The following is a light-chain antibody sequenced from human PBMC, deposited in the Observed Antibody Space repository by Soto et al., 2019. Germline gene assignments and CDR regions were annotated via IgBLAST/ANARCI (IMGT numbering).Light chain of an antibody. V-gene: IGKV1-39*01. CDR3: QQSYSTPPTT. Sequence: DIQLTQSPSSLSASVGDRVTITCRASQSISSYLNWYQQRPGKAPNLLIYATSSLRTGVPSRFRGSRSGADFTLTISNLQPDDFATYYCQQSYSTPPTTFGQGTRLEIK. J-gene: IGKJ5*01. CDR1: QSISSY. CDR2: ATS.